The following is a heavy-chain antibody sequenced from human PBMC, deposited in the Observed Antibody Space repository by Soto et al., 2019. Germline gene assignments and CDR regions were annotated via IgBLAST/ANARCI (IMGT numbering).Heavy chain of an antibody. CDR2: IYHSGST. V-gene: IGHV4-4*02. Sequence: PSETLSLTCAVSGGSISSSNWWSWVRQPPGKGLEWIGEIYHSGSTNYNPSLKSRVTISVDKSKNQFSLKLSSVTAADTAVYYCARGALPSADLNWFDPWGQGTLVTVSS. CDR3: ARGALPSADLNWFDP. J-gene: IGHJ5*02. D-gene: IGHD2-21*01. CDR1: GGSISSSNW.